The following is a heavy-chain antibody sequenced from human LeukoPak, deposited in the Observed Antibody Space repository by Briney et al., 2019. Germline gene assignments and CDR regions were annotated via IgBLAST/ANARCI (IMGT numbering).Heavy chain of an antibody. Sequence: SETLSLTCAVSGGSISSSNWWSWVRQPPGKGLEWVGEIYYGGSTNYNTSLKSRVTISVDKSKNQISLNLNSVTAADTAVYYCARGSRYCSSTSCYADFDYWGQGTLVTVSS. CDR2: IYYGGST. V-gene: IGHV4-4*02. D-gene: IGHD2-2*01. J-gene: IGHJ4*02. CDR3: ARGSRYCSSTSCYADFDY. CDR1: GGSISSSNW.